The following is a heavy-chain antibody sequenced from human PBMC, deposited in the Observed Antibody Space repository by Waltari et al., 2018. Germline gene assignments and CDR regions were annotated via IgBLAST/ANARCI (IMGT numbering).Heavy chain of an antibody. CDR2: IIPILGIA. Sequence: QVQLVQSGAEVKKPGSSVKVSCKASGGTFSSYTISWVRQAPGQGLEWMGRIIPILGIANYAQKFQGRVTITADKSTSTAYMELSSLRSEDTAVYYCARASDDYGDYRGWFDPWGQGTLVTVSS. V-gene: IGHV1-69*02. D-gene: IGHD4-17*01. J-gene: IGHJ5*02. CDR3: ARASDDYGDYRGWFDP. CDR1: GGTFSSYT.